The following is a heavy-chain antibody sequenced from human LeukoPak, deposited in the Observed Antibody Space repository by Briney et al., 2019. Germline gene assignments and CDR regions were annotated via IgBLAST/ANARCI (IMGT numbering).Heavy chain of an antibody. D-gene: IGHD3-22*01. CDR3: AKRGVVIRVILVGFHKEAYYFDS. V-gene: IGHV3-23*01. CDR2: LRGDGET. Sequence: GGSLRLSCAASGFTFSNYAMSWVRQAPAGGLEWVSSLRGDGETFYADSVKGRFTLSRDNPKNTLYLQMNSLRAEDTAVYFCAKRGVVIRVILVGFHKEAYYFDSWGQGALVTVSS. J-gene: IGHJ4*02. CDR1: GFTFSNYA.